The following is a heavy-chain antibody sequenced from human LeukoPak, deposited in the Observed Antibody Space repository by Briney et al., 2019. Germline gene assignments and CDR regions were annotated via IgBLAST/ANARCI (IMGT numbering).Heavy chain of an antibody. CDR3: AKPLWFGESNFDY. CDR2: ISGSGGST. CDR1: GFTFSSYA. D-gene: IGHD3-10*01. Sequence: GGSLRLSCAASGFTFSSYAMSWVRQAPGMGLEWVSGISGSGGSTYYADSVKGRFTISRDNSKNTLYLQMNSLRAEDTAVYYCAKPLWFGESNFDYWGQGTLVTVSS. J-gene: IGHJ4*02. V-gene: IGHV3-23*01.